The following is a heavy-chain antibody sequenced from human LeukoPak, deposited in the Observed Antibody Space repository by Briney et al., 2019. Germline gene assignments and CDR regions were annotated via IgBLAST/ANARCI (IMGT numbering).Heavy chain of an antibody. V-gene: IGHV3-74*01. CDR2: INSDGSST. CDR1: GFTFSTYW. J-gene: IGHJ4*02. D-gene: IGHD4-11*01. CDR3: AKYLYPTTPYFDY. Sequence: GGSLRLSCAASGFTFSTYWMHWVRQAPGKGLVWVSRINSDGSSTDYADSVKGRFTISRDNAKNTLYLQMNSLRAEDTAVYYCAKYLYPTTPYFDYWGQGTLVTVSS.